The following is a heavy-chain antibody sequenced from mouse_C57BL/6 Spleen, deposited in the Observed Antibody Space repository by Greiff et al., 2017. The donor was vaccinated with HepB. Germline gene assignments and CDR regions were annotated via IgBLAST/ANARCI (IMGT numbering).Heavy chain of an antibody. CDR1: GYTFTDYY. V-gene: IGHV1-76*01. Sequence: VQLQQSGAELVRPGASVKLSCKASGYTFTDYYINWVKQRPGQGLEWIARIYPGSGNTYYNEKFKGKATLTAEKSSSTAYMQLSSLTSEDSAVYFCASSWLLPFAYWGQGTLVTVSA. CDR2: IYPGSGNT. D-gene: IGHD2-3*01. J-gene: IGHJ3*01. CDR3: ASSWLLPFAY.